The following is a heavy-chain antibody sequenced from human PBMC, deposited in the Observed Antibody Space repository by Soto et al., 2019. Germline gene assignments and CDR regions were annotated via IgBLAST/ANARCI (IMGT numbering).Heavy chain of an antibody. D-gene: IGHD3-22*01. CDR1: GASVSHGY. J-gene: IGHJ5*02. CDR3: ARSYYDSTGFAVDP. V-gene: IGHV4-59*02. Sequence: QMQLQASGPGLVKPSETLSLTCNVSGASVSHGYWSWIRQPPGKALEWIGFMYFGGSFNYNPSLTXXAXISVETSKNQFSMKLTSVTASATAVYYCARSYYDSTGFAVDPWGQGTLVTVSS. CDR2: MYFGGSF.